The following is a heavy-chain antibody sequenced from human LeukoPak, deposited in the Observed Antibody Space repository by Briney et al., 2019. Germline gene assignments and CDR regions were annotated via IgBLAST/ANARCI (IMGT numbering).Heavy chain of an antibody. CDR2: ISRSGTST. Sequence: PGGSLRPSCAASGFTFSTYAMSWVRQAPGKGLEWVSAISRSGTSTYYGDSVKGRFTSSRDNSKNTLFLQMNSLRAEDTAVYYCAKHSGEVIVGATVNAWGQGTLVTVSS. V-gene: IGHV3-23*01. CDR3: AKHSGEVIVGATVNA. CDR1: GFTFSTYA. J-gene: IGHJ4*02. D-gene: IGHD1-26*01.